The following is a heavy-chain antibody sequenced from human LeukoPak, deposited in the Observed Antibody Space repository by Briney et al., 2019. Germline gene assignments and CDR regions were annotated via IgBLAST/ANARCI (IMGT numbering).Heavy chain of an antibody. J-gene: IGHJ4*02. CDR3: AKWACSGGSCYTQQYYFDY. CDR2: TSWNSGSI. Sequence: GGSLRLSCAASGFTFDDYAMHWVRQAPGKGLEWVSGTSWNSGSIGYADSVKGRFTISRDNAKNSLYLQMNSLRAEDTALYYCAKWACSGGSCYTQQYYFDYWGQGTLVTVSS. V-gene: IGHV3-9*01. D-gene: IGHD2-15*01. CDR1: GFTFDDYA.